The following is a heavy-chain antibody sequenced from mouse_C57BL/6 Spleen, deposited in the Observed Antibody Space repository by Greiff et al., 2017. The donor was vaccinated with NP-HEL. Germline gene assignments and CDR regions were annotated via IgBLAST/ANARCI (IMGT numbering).Heavy chain of an antibody. J-gene: IGHJ1*03. Sequence: QVQLQQSGAELVKPGASVKISCKASGYAFSSYWMNWVKQRPGKGLEWIGQIYPGDGDTNYNGKFKGKATLTADKSSSTAYMQLSSLTSEDSAVYFCARGDYGSRWYFDVWGTGTTVTVSS. V-gene: IGHV1-80*01. D-gene: IGHD1-1*01. CDR2: IYPGDGDT. CDR3: ARGDYGSRWYFDV. CDR1: GYAFSSYW.